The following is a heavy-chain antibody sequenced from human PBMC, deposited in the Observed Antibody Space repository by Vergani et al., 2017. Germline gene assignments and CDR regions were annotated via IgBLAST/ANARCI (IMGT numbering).Heavy chain of an antibody. CDR1: GFTFSSSA. D-gene: IGHD6-19*01. Sequence: QVQLVESGGGVVQPGRSLRLSCAASGFTFSSSAMHWVRQAPGKGLEWVAVISYDGSHKYYADSVKGRFTISRDNSKYTLYLQMNSLTAGDTAVYYCARGGLRVAGGYFQHWGQGTLVTVSS. CDR2: ISYDGSHK. CDR3: ARGGLRVAGGYFQH. V-gene: IGHV3-30*04. J-gene: IGHJ1*01.